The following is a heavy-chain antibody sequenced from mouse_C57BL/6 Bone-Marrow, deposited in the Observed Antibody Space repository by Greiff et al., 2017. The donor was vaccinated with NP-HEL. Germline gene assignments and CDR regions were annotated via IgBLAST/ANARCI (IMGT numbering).Heavy chain of an antibody. V-gene: IGHV10-1*01. J-gene: IGHJ4*01. Sequence: EVQRVESGGGLVQPKGSLKLSCAASGFSFNTYAMNWVRQAPGKGLEWVARIRSKSNNYATYYADSVKDRYTISRDDSESMLYLQMNNLKTEDTAMYYCVRRGSNYVSAAMDYWGQGTSVTVSS. CDR2: IRSKSNNYAT. CDR1: GFSFNTYA. CDR3: VRRGSNYVSAAMDY. D-gene: IGHD2-5*01.